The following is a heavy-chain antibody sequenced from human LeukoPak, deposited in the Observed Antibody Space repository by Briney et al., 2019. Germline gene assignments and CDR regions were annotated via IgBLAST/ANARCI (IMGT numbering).Heavy chain of an antibody. CDR2: IYYSGST. Sequence: PSETLSLTCTVSGGSISGSSYYWGWIRQPPGKGLEWIGSIYYSGSTYYNPSLKSRVTISVDKSKNQFSLKLSSVTAADTAVYYCAREFLQGYYYYGMDVWGQGTTVTVSS. CDR3: AREFLQGYYYYGMDV. CDR1: GGSISGSSYY. V-gene: IGHV4-39*07. D-gene: IGHD3-3*01. J-gene: IGHJ6*02.